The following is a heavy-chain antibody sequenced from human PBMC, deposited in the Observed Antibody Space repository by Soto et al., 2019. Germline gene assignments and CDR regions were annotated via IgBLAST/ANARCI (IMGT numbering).Heavy chain of an antibody. J-gene: IGHJ4*01. D-gene: IGHD1-26*01. CDR1: VFTFGNYG. CDR3: AKGGGSARDFDY. V-gene: IGHV3-30*18. CDR2: TSYDGNNK. Sequence: PWGSLLLACTGSVFTFGNYGMHWVGQAPGKGLEWVASTSYDGNNKYYADSLKGRFTISRDNSKKMVYLQMTSLGPEDTAVYYCAKGGGSARDFDYWGHGALVTVSS.